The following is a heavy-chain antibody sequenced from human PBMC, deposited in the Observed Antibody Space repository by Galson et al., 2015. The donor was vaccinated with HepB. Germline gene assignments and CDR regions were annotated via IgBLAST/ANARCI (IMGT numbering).Heavy chain of an antibody. Sequence: SLRLSCAASGFTFSSYNMNWVRQAPGKGLEWVSFITTRSAIIYYADSVKGRFTISRDNGKNSLYLQMNSLRAEDTAVYYCARDRGTTPPNLYYYGMDVWGQGTTVTVS. CDR2: ITTRSAII. CDR3: ARDRGTTPPNLYYYGMDV. D-gene: IGHD1-7*01. V-gene: IGHV3-48*01. J-gene: IGHJ6*02. CDR1: GFTFSSYN.